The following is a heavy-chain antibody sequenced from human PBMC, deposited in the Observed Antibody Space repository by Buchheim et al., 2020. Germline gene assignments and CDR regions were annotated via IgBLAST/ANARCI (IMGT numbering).Heavy chain of an antibody. J-gene: IGHJ6*03. CDR1: GFTFSSYW. V-gene: IGHV3-7*01. Sequence: EVQLVESGGGLVQPGGSLRLSCAASGFTFSSYWMSWVRQAPGKGLEWVANIKQDGSEKYYVDSVKGRFTISRDNAKNSLYLQMNSLRAEDTAVYYCARSGYSSSWGNYYYYYYMDVWGKGTT. D-gene: IGHD6-13*01. CDR3: ARSGYSSSWGNYYYYYYMDV. CDR2: IKQDGSEK.